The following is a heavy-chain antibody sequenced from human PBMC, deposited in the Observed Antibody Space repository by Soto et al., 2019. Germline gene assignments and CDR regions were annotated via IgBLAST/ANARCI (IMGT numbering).Heavy chain of an antibody. D-gene: IGHD6-19*01. CDR3: ARVVGIAVGGALGYGDH. CDR1: GFTVSSNY. J-gene: IGHJ4*02. CDR2: IYSGGTT. Sequence: EVQLVESGGGLVQPGGSLRLSCAASGFTVSSNYMSWVRQAPGKGLEWVSVIYSGGTTYYADSVKGRFTSSRDNSKNTLYRQVNSLRAEDTAVYDGARVVGIAVGGALGYGDHWGQGTRVAVSA. V-gene: IGHV3-66*01.